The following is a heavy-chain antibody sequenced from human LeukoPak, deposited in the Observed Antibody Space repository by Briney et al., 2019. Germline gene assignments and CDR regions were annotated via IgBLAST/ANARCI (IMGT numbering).Heavy chain of an antibody. D-gene: IGHD3-16*02. V-gene: IGHV3-30*18. CDR1: GFTFSSYG. Sequence: GRSLRLSCAASGFTFSSYGMHWVRQAPGKGLEWVAVISYDGSNKYYADSVKGRFTISRDNSKNTLYLRMNSLRAEDTAVYYCAKDRGRGITFGGVIVYYFDYWGQGTLVTVSS. CDR3: AKDRGRGITFGGVIVYYFDY. CDR2: ISYDGSNK. J-gene: IGHJ4*02.